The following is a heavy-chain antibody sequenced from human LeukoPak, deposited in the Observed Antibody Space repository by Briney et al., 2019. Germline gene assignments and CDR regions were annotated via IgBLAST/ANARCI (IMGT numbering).Heavy chain of an antibody. V-gene: IGHV3-48*03. Sequence: GGSLRLSCAASGFTFSSYEMNWVRQAPGKGLEWVSYISSSGSTIYYADSVKGRFTISRDNSKNTLYLQMNSLRAEDTAVYYCAKDKINCSGGSCYVYYYGMDVWGKGTTVTVSS. D-gene: IGHD2-15*01. CDR1: GFTFSSYE. J-gene: IGHJ6*04. CDR3: AKDKINCSGGSCYVYYYGMDV. CDR2: ISSSGSTI.